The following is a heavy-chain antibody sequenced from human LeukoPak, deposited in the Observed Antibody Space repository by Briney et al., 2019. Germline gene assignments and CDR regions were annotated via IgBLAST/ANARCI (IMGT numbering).Heavy chain of an antibody. CDR3: VKGSGGSRPYYFDY. Sequence: GGSLLLSCAASGFPFSNYAMSWVRQAPGKGLEWVSAITGSGGSTYYADSVKGRFTTSRDNSKNTLYLEMNSLRVEETAVYYCVKGSGGSRPYYFDYWGQGTLVTVSS. J-gene: IGHJ4*02. CDR1: GFPFSNYA. V-gene: IGHV3-23*01. CDR2: ITGSGGST. D-gene: IGHD6-6*01.